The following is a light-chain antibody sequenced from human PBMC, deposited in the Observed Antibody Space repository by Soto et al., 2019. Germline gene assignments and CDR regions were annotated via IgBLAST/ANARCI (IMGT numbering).Light chain of an antibody. V-gene: IGLV2-14*01. Sequence: QSALTQPASVSGSPGQSITITCTGTSSDVGGYNYVSWYQQHPGKAPKLMIYDVSNRPSGVSNPFSGSKSGNTASLTISGLQTEDETNYYSSSYASSSSYVFGTGTKVTVL. J-gene: IGLJ1*01. CDR3: SSYASSSSYV. CDR1: SSDVGGYNY. CDR2: DVS.